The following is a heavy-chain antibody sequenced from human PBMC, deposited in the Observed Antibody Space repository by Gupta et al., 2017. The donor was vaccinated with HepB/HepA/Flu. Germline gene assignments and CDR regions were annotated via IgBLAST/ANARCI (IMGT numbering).Heavy chain of an antibody. J-gene: IGHJ5*02. D-gene: IGHD3-9*01. CDR3: ARHVIYDVLTGAGWFDL. CDR2: VDNTETL. V-gene: IGHV4-59*08. CDR1: GDSTTNYF. Sequence: QVQLQESGPGLVKPSETLSLICTVSGDSTTNYFWSWIRPPPGKGLEWVGCVDNTETLNYNPALKSRVSISGDTYKNQFSLKVNSVTAADTAVYYCARHVIYDVLTGAGWFDLWGQGALVTVSS.